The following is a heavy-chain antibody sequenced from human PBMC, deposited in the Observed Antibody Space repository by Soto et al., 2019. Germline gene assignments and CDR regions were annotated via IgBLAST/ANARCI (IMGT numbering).Heavy chain of an antibody. D-gene: IGHD3-22*01. CDR3: ARDLKYYYDSSGPYNWFDP. CDR1: GFTFSSYG. Sequence: GGSLRLSCAASGFTFSSYGMHWVRQAPGKGLEWVAVIWYDGSNKYYADSVKGRFTISRDNSKNTLYLQMNSLRAEDTAVYYCARDLKYYYDSSGPYNWFDPWGQGTLVTSPQ. CDR2: IWYDGSNK. J-gene: IGHJ5*02. V-gene: IGHV3-33*01.